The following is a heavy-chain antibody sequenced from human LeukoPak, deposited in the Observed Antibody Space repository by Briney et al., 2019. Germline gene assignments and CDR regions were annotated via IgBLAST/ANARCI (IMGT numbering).Heavy chain of an antibody. CDR3: AKDLWAVAGTHFDY. J-gene: IGHJ4*02. CDR1: GFTFSSYT. Sequence: PGGSLRLSCAASGFTFSSYTMSWVRQAPGKGLEWGSAICGSGGSTYYADSVKGRFTISRDNSKNTLYLQMNSLRAEDTAVYYCAKDLWAVAGTHFDYWGQGTLVTVSS. V-gene: IGHV3-23*01. D-gene: IGHD6-19*01. CDR2: ICGSGGST.